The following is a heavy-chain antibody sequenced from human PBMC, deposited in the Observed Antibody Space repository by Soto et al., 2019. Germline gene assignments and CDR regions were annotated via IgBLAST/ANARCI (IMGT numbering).Heavy chain of an antibody. CDR1: GFTFSSYG. CDR3: ARSAYCSGGSCYSVPFDY. D-gene: IGHD2-15*01. CDR2: IWYDGSNK. J-gene: IGHJ4*02. Sequence: QVPLVESGGGVVQPGRSLRLSCAASGFTFSSYGMHWVRQAPGKGLERVAVIWYDGSNKYYADSVKGRFTISRDNSKNTLYLQMNSLRAEDTAVYYCARSAYCSGGSCYSVPFDYWGQGTLVTVSS. V-gene: IGHV3-33*01.